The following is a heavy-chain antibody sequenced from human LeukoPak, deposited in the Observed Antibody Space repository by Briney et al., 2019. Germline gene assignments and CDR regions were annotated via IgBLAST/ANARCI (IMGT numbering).Heavy chain of an antibody. J-gene: IGHJ3*02. CDR2: TIPIFGTA. CDR1: GGTFSSYA. Sequence: SVKVSCKASGGTFSSYAISWVRQAPGQGLEWMGRTIPIFGTANYAQKFQGRVTITTDESTSTAYMELSSLRSEDTAVYYCARARDDYGEYHAFDIWGQGTMVTVSS. D-gene: IGHD4-17*01. V-gene: IGHV1-69*05. CDR3: ARARDDYGEYHAFDI.